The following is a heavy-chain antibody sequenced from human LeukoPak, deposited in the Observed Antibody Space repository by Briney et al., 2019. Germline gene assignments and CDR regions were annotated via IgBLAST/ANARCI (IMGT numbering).Heavy chain of an antibody. D-gene: IGHD1-14*01. CDR2: ISSTDSTI. CDR3: ASQIEPYYFDY. Sequence: GGSLRLSCAASGLTFSDYYMSWIRRAPGKGLEWVSYISSTDSTIYYADSVKGRFTISRDNAKNSLYLQMNSLRAEDTAVYYCASQIEPYYFDYWGQGTLVTVSS. V-gene: IGHV3-11*01. J-gene: IGHJ4*02. CDR1: GLTFSDYY.